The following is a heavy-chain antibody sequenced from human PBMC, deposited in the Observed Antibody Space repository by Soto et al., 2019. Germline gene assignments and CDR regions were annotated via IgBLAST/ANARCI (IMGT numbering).Heavy chain of an antibody. D-gene: IGHD3-22*01. Sequence: ASVKVSCKASGFTFTSSAVQWVRQARGQRLEWIGWIVVGSGNTNYAQKFQERVTITRDMSTSTAYMELSSLRSEDTAVYYCAAPMIVVVIPNETYYYGMDVWGQGTTVTVSS. V-gene: IGHV1-58*01. CDR1: GFTFTSSA. J-gene: IGHJ6*02. CDR3: AAPMIVVVIPNETYYYGMDV. CDR2: IVVGSGNT.